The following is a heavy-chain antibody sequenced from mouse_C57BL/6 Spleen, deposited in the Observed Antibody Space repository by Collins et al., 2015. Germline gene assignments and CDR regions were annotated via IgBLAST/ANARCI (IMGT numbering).Heavy chain of an antibody. D-gene: IGHD2-2*01. Sequence: QVQLQQPGTELVKPGASVKLSCKASGYTFTTYWMHWAKQRPGQGLEWIGNINPSNGGTNYNENFKSKATLTVDKSSSTAYMQLSSLTSEDSAVYYCARGVWLRYWYFDVWGTGTTVTVSS. CDR2: INPSNGGT. CDR3: ARGVWLRYWYFDV. CDR1: GYTFTTYW. J-gene: IGHJ1*03. V-gene: IGHV1-53*01.